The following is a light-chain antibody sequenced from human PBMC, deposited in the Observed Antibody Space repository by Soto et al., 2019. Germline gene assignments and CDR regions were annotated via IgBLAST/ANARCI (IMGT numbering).Light chain of an antibody. J-gene: IGKJ4*01. CDR3: QQYYSIPLT. Sequence: DIVMTQSPDSLAVSRGKRSTIHCNSSQSVLYSSNNKNYLAWYQQKPGQPPKLLIYWASTRESGVPDRFSGSGSGTDFTLTISSLQAEDVAVYYCQQYYSIPLTFGGGTKVDIK. V-gene: IGKV4-1*01. CDR1: QSVLYSSNNKNY. CDR2: WAS.